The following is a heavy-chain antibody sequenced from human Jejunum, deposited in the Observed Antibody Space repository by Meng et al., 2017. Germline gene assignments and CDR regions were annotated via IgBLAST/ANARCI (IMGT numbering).Heavy chain of an antibody. J-gene: IGHJ2*01. D-gene: IGHD1-1*01. CDR3: AREAFSSNWNNWYFDL. CDR1: GFTFDDYA. Sequence: VLLVGAGGGVVRPGGSRRLSCAASGFTFDDYAMTWVRQAPGKGLEWVFDINWNGVSTGYADSVKGRFTISRENAKSSLYLQMNTLRAGDTAVYYCAREAFSSNWNNWYFDLWGRGTLVTVSS. V-gene: IGHV3-20*04. CDR2: INWNGVST.